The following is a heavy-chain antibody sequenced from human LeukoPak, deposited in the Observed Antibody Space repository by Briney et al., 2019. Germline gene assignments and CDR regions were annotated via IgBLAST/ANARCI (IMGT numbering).Heavy chain of an antibody. CDR2: ISSSSSYI. V-gene: IGHV3-21*01. J-gene: IGHJ4*02. D-gene: IGHD3-10*01. CDR1: GFTFSSYG. Sequence: GGSLRLSCAASGFTFSSYGMSWVRQAPGKGLEWVSSISSSSSYIYYADSVKGRFTISRDNAKNSLYLQMNSLRAEDTAVYYCASFYGSGSSTDYWGQGTLVTVSS. CDR3: ASFYGSGSSTDY.